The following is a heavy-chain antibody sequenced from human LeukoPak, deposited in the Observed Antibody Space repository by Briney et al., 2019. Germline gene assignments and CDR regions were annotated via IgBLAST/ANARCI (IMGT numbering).Heavy chain of an antibody. Sequence: GGALRLSCAASGLTVSSNYMSWVRQAPGKGLECVSVIYSGGRTYYADSVKGRFTISRDNSKNTLYLQMNSLRAEDTAVYYCASIVAAGKGYFDYWGQGTLVTVSS. CDR2: IYSGGRT. J-gene: IGHJ4*02. D-gene: IGHD6-13*01. CDR3: ASIVAAGKGYFDY. CDR1: GLTVSSNY. V-gene: IGHV3-66*01.